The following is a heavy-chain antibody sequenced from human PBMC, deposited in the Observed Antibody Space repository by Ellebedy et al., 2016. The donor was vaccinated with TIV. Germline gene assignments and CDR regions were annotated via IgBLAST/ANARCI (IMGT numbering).Heavy chain of an antibody. CDR1: GFTFNTYS. CDR2: ISGSGNTI. J-gene: IGHJ6*02. Sequence: GESLKISXAASGFTFNTYSMNWVRQAPGKGLEWVSVISGSGNTIHQADSVKGRFTISRDNAKNSLYLQMNSLRAEDTAVYYCASFTPHYGMDVWGQGTTVTVSS. V-gene: IGHV3-21*01. CDR3: ASFTPHYGMDV.